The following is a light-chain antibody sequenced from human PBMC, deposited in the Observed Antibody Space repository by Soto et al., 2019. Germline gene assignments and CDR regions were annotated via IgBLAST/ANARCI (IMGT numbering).Light chain of an antibody. V-gene: IGKV1-16*02. CDR2: AAS. CDR3: QQYKSYPLT. Sequence: DLQMTQSPSSLSASVGDRVTITCRASQGVDKNLAWFQQKPGKAPESLIYAASTLEGGVPSKFSGSGSGTDFTLTISSLQPEDFATYYCQQYKSYPLTFGGGTKVEIK. CDR1: QGVDKN. J-gene: IGKJ4*01.